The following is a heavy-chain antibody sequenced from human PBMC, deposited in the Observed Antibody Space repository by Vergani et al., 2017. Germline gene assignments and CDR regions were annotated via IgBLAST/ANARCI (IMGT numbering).Heavy chain of an antibody. CDR2: INPSGGST. V-gene: IGHV1-46*03. CDR1: GYTFTSYY. J-gene: IGHJ5*02. CDR3: ARTMXYVSSWYGSDWFDP. D-gene: IGHD6-13*01. Sequence: QVQLVQSGAEVKKPGASEKVSCKASGYTFTSYYMHWVRQAPGQGLEWMGIINPSGGSTSYAQKFQGRVTMTRDTSTSTVYMELSSLRSEDTAVYYCARTMXYVSSWYGSDWFDPWGQGTLVTVSS.